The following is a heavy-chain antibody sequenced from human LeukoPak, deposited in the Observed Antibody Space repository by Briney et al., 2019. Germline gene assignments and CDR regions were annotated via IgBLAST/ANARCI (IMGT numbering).Heavy chain of an antibody. J-gene: IGHJ4*02. D-gene: IGHD3-22*01. CDR2: ISYDGSNK. V-gene: IGHV3-30-3*01. CDR1: GFTFSSYA. CDR3: ARDPDSSGYYSLYFDY. Sequence: GRSLRLSCAASGFTFSSYAMHWVRQAPGKGLEWVAVISYDGSNKYYADSVKGRFTISRDNSKNTLYLQMNSLRAEDTAVYYCARDPDSSGYYSLYFDYWGQGTLVTVSP.